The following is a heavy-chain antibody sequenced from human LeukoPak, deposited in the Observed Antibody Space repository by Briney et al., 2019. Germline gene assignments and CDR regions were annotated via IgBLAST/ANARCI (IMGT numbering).Heavy chain of an antibody. V-gene: IGHV4-59*01. J-gene: IGHJ3*02. CDR1: VGSISTYY. Sequence: SETLSLTCTISVGSISTYYWSWVRQPPGKGLEWIGYIYYSGSTNYNPSLKSRVTISVDTSKNQFSLKLNSVTAADTAVYYCARAGGSSWYLDAFDIWGQGTMVTVSS. CDR3: ARAGGSSWYLDAFDI. CDR2: IYYSGST. D-gene: IGHD6-13*01.